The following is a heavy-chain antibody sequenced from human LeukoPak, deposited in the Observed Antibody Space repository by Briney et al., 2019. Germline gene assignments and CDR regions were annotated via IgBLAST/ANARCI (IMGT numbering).Heavy chain of an antibody. CDR3: AQSRSHCSSTSCSDYMDV. CDR2: ISGSGGST. CDR1: GFTFSSYA. J-gene: IGHJ6*03. D-gene: IGHD2-2*01. V-gene: IGHV3-23*01. Sequence: GGSLRLSCAASGFTFSSYAMSWVRQAPGKGLEWVSAISGSGGSTYYADSVKGRFTISRDNSKNTLYLQMNSLRAEDTAVYYCAQSRSHCSSTSCSDYMDVWGKGTTVTVSS.